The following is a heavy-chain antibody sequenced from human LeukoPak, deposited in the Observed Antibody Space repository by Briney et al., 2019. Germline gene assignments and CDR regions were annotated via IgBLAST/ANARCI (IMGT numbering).Heavy chain of an antibody. Sequence: GGSLRLSCAASGFTFSSCAMSWVRQAPGKGLEWGSGISGRDGSTYYADSVKGRFTISRDNSKNTVYLQMNSLRAEDTAIYYCACSSAWSRQIDYWGQGTLVTVSS. V-gene: IGHV3-23*01. J-gene: IGHJ4*02. CDR1: GFTFSSCA. CDR3: ACSSAWSRQIDY. CDR2: ISGRDGST. D-gene: IGHD6-19*01.